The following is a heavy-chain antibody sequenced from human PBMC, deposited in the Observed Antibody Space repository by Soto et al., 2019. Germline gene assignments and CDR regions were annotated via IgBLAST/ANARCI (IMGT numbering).Heavy chain of an antibody. CDR1: GYTFTACY. V-gene: IGHV1-2*04. J-gene: IGHJ5*01. CDR3: GRTISGSYFLFDS. D-gene: IGHD1-26*01. Sequence: QVQLVQCGTEAKKPGASVKVSCKASGYTFTACYIHWVRQAPGQGLEWMGWIDPNSGGTNYAQKFQGWVTMSRDTSINTAYMELSRLRSDDTAVYYCGRTISGSYFLFDSWGQGTLVTVSS. CDR2: IDPNSGGT.